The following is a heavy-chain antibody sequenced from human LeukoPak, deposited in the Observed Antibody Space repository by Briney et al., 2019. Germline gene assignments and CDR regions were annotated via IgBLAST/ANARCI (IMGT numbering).Heavy chain of an antibody. CDR2: IYSGGST. J-gene: IGHJ3*02. CDR3: ARVNYADAFDI. D-gene: IGHD3-16*01. CDR1: GFTVSSNY. V-gene: IGHV3-66*01. Sequence: GGSLRLSCAASGFTVSSNYMSWVRQAPGKGLEWVSVIYSGGSTYYADSVKGRFTISRDNSKNTLYLQVNSLRAEDTAVYYCARVNYADAFDIWGQGTMVTVSS.